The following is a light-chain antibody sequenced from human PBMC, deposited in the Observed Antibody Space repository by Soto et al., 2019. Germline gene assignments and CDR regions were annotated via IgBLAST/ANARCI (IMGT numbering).Light chain of an antibody. J-gene: IGLJ3*02. CDR1: SSDVGGYNY. V-gene: IGLV2-14*03. Sequence: QSALTQPASVSGSPGQSITVSCTGTSSDVGGYNYVSWYQHHPGKAPKLMIYDVSNRPSGVSSRFSGSKSGNTASLTISGLQAEDEADYYCTSYTSSTAWVFAGGTKLTVL. CDR2: DVS. CDR3: TSYTSSTAWV.